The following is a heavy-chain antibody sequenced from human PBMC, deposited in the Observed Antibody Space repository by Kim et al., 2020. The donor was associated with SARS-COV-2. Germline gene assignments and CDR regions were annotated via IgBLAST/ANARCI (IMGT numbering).Heavy chain of an antibody. J-gene: IGHJ3*01. Sequence: YADSLMGRFTISRDNAKNSLYLKMNSLRADDTAVYYCARAREDVVATTPDVWGQGTRVTVSS. V-gene: IGHV3-21*01. D-gene: IGHD5-12*01. CDR3: ARAREDVVATTPDV.